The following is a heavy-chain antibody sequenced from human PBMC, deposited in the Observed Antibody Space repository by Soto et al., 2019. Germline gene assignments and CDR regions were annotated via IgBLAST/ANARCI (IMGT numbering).Heavy chain of an antibody. CDR1: GFTFSSYA. CDR3: ARGGAYSSSWYPWYYYGMDV. CDR2: ISYDGSNK. Sequence: GSLRLSCAASGFTFSSYAMHWVRQAPGKGLEWVAVISYDGSNKYYADSVKGRFTISSDNSKKTLYLQMNSLRAEDTAVYYCARGGAYSSSWYPWYYYGMDVWGQGTTVTVSS. D-gene: IGHD6-13*01. J-gene: IGHJ6*02. V-gene: IGHV3-30-3*01.